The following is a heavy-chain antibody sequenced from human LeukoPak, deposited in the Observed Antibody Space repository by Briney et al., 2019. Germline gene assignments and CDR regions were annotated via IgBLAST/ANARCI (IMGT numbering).Heavy chain of an antibody. CDR3: AKTSFGRGSFWFFDL. V-gene: IGHV4-4*07. CDR2: IYPSGST. D-gene: IGHD1-26*01. CDR1: GGSINSYY. J-gene: IGHJ2*01. Sequence: SETLSLTCTISGGSINSYYWRWIRQPAGKGLEWIGRIYPSGSTNYNPSLKSRVTMSVDTSKNHFSLHLSSVTAADTAVYYCAKTSFGRGSFWFFDLWGRGAQVTVSS.